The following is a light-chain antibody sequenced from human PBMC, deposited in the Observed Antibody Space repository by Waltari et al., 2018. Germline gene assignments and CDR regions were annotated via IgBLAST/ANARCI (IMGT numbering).Light chain of an antibody. Sequence: DIQMTQSPSTLSASVGDRVTITCRASQSISSWLAWYQQKPGKAPKLLIYDASSLESGVPSRFSGSGSGTEFTLTISSLQPDDFATYYCQQSHSAPRTFGQGTKVEIK. V-gene: IGKV1-5*01. J-gene: IGKJ1*01. CDR3: QQSHSAPRT. CDR2: DAS. CDR1: QSISSW.